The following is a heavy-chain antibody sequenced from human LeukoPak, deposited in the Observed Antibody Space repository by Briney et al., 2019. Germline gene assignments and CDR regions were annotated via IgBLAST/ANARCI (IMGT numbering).Heavy chain of an antibody. CDR1: GGTFSSYA. J-gene: IGHJ4*02. D-gene: IGHD3-10*01. CDR2: IIPIFGTA. CDR3: ARTFVTYYYGSGSYYYFDY. V-gene: IGHV1-69*13. Sequence: SVKASCKASGGTFSSYAISWVRRAPGQGLEWMGGIIPIFGTANYAQKFQGRVTITADESTSTAYMELSSLRSEDTAVYYCARTFVTYYYGSGSYYYFDYWGQGTLVTVSS.